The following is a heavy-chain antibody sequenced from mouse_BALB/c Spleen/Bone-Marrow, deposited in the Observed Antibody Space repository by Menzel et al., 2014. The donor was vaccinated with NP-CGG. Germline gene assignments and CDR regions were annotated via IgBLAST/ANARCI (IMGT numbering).Heavy chain of an antibody. CDR1: GFTFTDYY. CDR3: ARDMGGLLFDS. J-gene: IGHJ2*01. V-gene: IGHV7-3*02. CDR2: IRNKANGYTT. D-gene: IGHD2-3*01. Sequence: EVKLMESGGGLVQPGGSLRLSCATSGFTFTDYYMNWVRQPPGKALEWLAFIRNKANGYTTEYSASVKGRFTISRGNSQSILYLQMNTLRPEDSATYYCARDMGGLLFDSWGQGTTLTVSS.